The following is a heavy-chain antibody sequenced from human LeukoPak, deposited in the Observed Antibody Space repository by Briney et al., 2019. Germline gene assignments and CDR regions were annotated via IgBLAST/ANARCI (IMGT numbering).Heavy chain of an antibody. V-gene: IGHV4-34*01. CDR2: INHSGST. D-gene: IGHD3-10*01. CDR1: GGSFSGYY. J-gene: IGHJ5*02. Sequence: SSETLSLTCAVYGGSFSGYYWSWIRQPPGKGLEWIGEINHSGSTNYNPSLKSRVTISVDTSKNQFSLKLSSVTAADTAVYYCARVRGGPWGQGTLVTVSS. CDR3: ARVRGGP.